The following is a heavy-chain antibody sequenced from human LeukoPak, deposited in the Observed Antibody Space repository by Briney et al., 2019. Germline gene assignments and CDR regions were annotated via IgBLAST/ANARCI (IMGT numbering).Heavy chain of an antibody. Sequence: GGSLRLSCAASGFTFSNFGMHWVRQTPGKGLESVAVISYDGSNPYYADSVKGRFTISRDNSKGTLSLQLSSLGVEDTAGYYCAKERCSGSACYIFDSWGQGTLVIVSA. J-gene: IGHJ4*02. CDR1: GFTFSNFG. V-gene: IGHV3-30*18. D-gene: IGHD2-15*01. CDR3: AKERCSGSACYIFDS. CDR2: ISYDGSNP.